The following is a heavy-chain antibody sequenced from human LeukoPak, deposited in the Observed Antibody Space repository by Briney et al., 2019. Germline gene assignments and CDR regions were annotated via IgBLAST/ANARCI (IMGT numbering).Heavy chain of an antibody. CDR2: ISNDGSII. J-gene: IGHJ2*01. D-gene: IGHD2-2*01. Sequence: GRSLRLSCAASGFMFSDYGMHWVRQAPGKGLEWVAVISNDGSIIYYADSVKGRFTISRDNSKNTLHLQMNSLRPDDTAVYYCAKDGPYCSGITCYFRYFDLWGRGTLVTVSS. V-gene: IGHV3-30*18. CDR3: AKDGPYCSGITCYFRYFDL. CDR1: GFMFSDYG.